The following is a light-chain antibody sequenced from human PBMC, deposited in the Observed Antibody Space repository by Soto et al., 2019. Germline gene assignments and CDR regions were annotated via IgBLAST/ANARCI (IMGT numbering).Light chain of an antibody. Sequence: SYELTQPPSVSVSPGQTASITCSGDELGDKYACWYQQKPGLSPVLVIYQDNKRPSGIPERFSGSISGSTATLTISGTQAMDEADYYCQVWDSSTGVVFGGGTKVTVL. V-gene: IGLV3-1*01. CDR2: QDN. J-gene: IGLJ2*01. CDR3: QVWDSSTGVV. CDR1: ELGDKY.